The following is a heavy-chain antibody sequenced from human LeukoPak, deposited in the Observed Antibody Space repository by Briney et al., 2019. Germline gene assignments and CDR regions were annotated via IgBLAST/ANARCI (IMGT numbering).Heavy chain of an antibody. Sequence: GGSLRLSCAASGFAFSSYSMNWVRQAPGKGLEWVSFISESSRTIYYADSVKGRFTISRDNARYSLFLQMNSLRVEDTAVYYCVRENQLRCWGQGTLVSVSS. D-gene: IGHD5-12*01. CDR2: ISESSRTI. CDR1: GFAFSSYS. J-gene: IGHJ4*02. V-gene: IGHV3-48*04. CDR3: VRENQLRC.